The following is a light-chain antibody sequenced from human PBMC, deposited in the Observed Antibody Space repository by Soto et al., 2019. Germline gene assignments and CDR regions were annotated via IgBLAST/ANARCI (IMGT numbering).Light chain of an antibody. Sequence: EIGLTQSPGPLSLSPGERATLSCRSSQSVRISILAWYQQKPGQAPRLLINGAYSRATGIPDRFSGSGSGTDLTLIISRLEREDFAGYYCQQYDSSPRTFGEGTKVEI. V-gene: IGKV3-20*01. CDR2: GAY. J-gene: IGKJ1*01. CDR3: QQYDSSPRT. CDR1: QSVRISI.